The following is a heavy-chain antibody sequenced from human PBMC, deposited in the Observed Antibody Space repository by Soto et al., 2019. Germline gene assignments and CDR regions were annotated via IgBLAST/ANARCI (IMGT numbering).Heavy chain of an antibody. V-gene: IGHV4-39*01. CDR1: GGSISSSSYY. Sequence: QLQLQESGPGLVKPSETLSLTCTVSGGSISSSSYYWGWIRQPPGKGLEWIGSIYYSGSTYYNPSLKSRVTISVDTSKNQFSLKLSSVTAADTAVYYCARLPPAEVGPYYFDYWGQGTLVTVSS. CDR2: IYYSGST. J-gene: IGHJ4*02. D-gene: IGHD1-26*01. CDR3: ARLPPAEVGPYYFDY.